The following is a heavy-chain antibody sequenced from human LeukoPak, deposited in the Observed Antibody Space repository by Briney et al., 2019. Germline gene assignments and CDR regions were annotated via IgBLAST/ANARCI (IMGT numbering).Heavy chain of an antibody. CDR1: GGSFSGYY. CDR3: ARRSLLWFGGGNWFDP. CDR2: TNHSGST. D-gene: IGHD3-10*01. J-gene: IGHJ5*02. V-gene: IGHV4-34*01. Sequence: SETLSLTCAVYGGSFSGYYWSWIRQPPGKGLEWIGETNHSGSTNYNPSLKSRVTISVDTSKNQFSLKLSSVTAADTAVYYCARRSLLWFGGGNWFDPWGQGTLVTVSS.